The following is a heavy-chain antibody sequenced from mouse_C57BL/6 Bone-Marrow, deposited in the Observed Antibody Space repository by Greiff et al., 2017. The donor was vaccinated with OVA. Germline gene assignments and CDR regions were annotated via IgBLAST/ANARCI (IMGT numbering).Heavy chain of an antibody. V-gene: IGHV1-52*01. CDR2: IDPSDSET. Sequence: QVQLQQPGAELVRPGSSVKLSCKASGYTFTSYWMHWVKQRPIQGLEWIGNIDPSDSETHYTQKFKDKATLTVDKSSSTAYMQLSSLTSEDSAVYYCARSDDGGLAYWGQGTLVTVSA. D-gene: IGHD2-12*01. CDR3: ARSDDGGLAY. J-gene: IGHJ3*01. CDR1: GYTFTSYW.